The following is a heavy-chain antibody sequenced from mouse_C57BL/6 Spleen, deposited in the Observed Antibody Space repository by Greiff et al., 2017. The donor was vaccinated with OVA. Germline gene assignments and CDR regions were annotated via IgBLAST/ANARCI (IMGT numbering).Heavy chain of an antibody. V-gene: IGHV1-82*01. J-gene: IGHJ4*01. CDR2: IYPGDGDT. CDR1: GYAFSSSW. D-gene: IGHD2-10*01. CDR3: ARAYYLYAMDY. Sequence: VQLKQSGPELVKPGASVKISCKASGYAFSSSWMNWVKQRPGKGLEWVGRIYPGDGDTNYNGKFKGKATLTADKSSSTAYMQLSSLTSEDSAVYFCARAYYLYAMDYWGQGTSVTVSS.